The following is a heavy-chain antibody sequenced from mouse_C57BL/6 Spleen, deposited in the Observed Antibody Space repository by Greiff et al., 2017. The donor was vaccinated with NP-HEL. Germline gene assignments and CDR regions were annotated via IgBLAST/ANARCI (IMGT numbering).Heavy chain of an antibody. CDR1: GYAFSSYW. J-gene: IGHJ2*01. CDR3: ARVTTALHFDY. Sequence: QVQLQQSGAELVKPGASVKISCKASGYAFSSYWMNWVKQRPGKGLEWIGQIYPGDGDTNYNGKFKGKATLTADKSSSTAYMQLSGLTSEDSAVYFCARVTTALHFDYWGQGTTLTVSS. D-gene: IGHD1-2*01. CDR2: IYPGDGDT. V-gene: IGHV1-80*01.